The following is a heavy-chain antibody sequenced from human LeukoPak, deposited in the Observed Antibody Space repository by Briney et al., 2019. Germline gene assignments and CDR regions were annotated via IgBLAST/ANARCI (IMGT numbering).Heavy chain of an antibody. Sequence: SETLSLTCTVSGGSISSSSYYWGWIRQPPGKGLEWIGYIYYSGTTNYNPSLKSRVTISLDTSKKQFSLKLSSVTAADTAVYYCARDHYYDSSGYYSRNDYWGQGTLVTVSS. V-gene: IGHV4-61*01. J-gene: IGHJ4*02. D-gene: IGHD3-22*01. CDR3: ARDHYYDSSGYYSRNDY. CDR1: GGSISSSSYY. CDR2: IYYSGTT.